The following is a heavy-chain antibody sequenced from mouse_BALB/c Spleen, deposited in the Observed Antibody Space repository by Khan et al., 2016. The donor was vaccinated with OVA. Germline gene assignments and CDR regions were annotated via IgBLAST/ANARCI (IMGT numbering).Heavy chain of an antibody. CDR2: INPSNGGT. CDR3: ARSVYGNFAY. D-gene: IGHD2-10*02. J-gene: IGHJ3*01. V-gene: IGHV1-18*01. Sequence: VQLQQSGPELGKPGASMKISCKASGYSFTDYTMNWVKQIHGKNLEWIGLINPSNGGTSYNQKFKGKSTITVDKSSSTAYMELLSLTSEDSAVFYCARSVYGNFAYWGQGTLVTVAA. CDR1: GYSFTDYT.